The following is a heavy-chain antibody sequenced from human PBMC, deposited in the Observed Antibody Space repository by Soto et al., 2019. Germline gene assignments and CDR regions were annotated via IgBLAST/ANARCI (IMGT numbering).Heavy chain of an antibody. Sequence: VPVEVSCKASGYTFTSYAMHWVYQAPGQRLEWMGWINAGNGNTKYSQKFQGRVTITRDTSASTAYMELSSLGSEDTAVYYCARGLNGYLHYFDYWGQGTPVT. CDR2: INAGNGNT. J-gene: IGHJ4*02. CDR1: GYTFTSYA. V-gene: IGHV1-3*01. D-gene: IGHD5-18*01. CDR3: ARGLNGYLHYFDY.